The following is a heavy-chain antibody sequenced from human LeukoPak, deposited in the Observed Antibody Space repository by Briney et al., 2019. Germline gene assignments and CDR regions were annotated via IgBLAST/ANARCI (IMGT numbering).Heavy chain of an antibody. CDR3: AKDQYYYDSSGYFDY. CDR1: GFTFDDYA. J-gene: IGHJ4*02. V-gene: IGHV3-9*01. D-gene: IGHD3-22*01. CDR2: ISWNSGSI. Sequence: GRSLRLSCAASGFTFDDYAMHWVRQAPGKGLEWVSGISWNSGSIGYADSVKGRFTISRDNAKNPLYLQMNSLRAEDTALYYCAKDQYYYDSSGYFDYWGQGTLVTVSS.